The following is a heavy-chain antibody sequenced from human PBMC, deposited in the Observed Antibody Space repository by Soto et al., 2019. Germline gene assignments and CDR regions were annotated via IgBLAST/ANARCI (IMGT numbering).Heavy chain of an antibody. CDR1: GYSFTSYW. J-gene: IGHJ6*02. D-gene: IGHD5-18*01. CDR2: IYPGDSDT. V-gene: IGHV5-51*01. Sequence: ESLKISFKGSGYSFTSYWIGWVRQIPGKGLEWMGIIYPGDSDTRYSPSFQGQVTISADKSISTAYLQWSSLKASDTAMYYCARPTWDEYSATYYYYGMDVWGQGTTVTVSS. CDR3: ARPTWDEYSATYYYYGMDV.